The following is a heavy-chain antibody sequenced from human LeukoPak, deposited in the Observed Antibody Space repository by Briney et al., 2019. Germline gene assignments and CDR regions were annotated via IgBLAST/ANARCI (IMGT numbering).Heavy chain of an antibody. V-gene: IGHV3-7*01. CDR3: TRDLMDYDVSTGLHHYYMDV. Sequence: PGGSLRLSCAASGFTFSRDWMSWVRQAPGKGLEWVANIKEDGSEKYYVDSVRGRFTISRDNAKNTLYLQMNTLRVEDTAVYYCTRDLMDYDVSTGLHHYYMDVWGQGTTVTVSS. J-gene: IGHJ6*02. D-gene: IGHD3-9*01. CDR1: GFTFSRDW. CDR2: IKEDGSEK.